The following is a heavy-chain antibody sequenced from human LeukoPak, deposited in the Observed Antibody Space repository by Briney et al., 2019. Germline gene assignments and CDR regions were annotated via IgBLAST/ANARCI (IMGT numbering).Heavy chain of an antibody. CDR3: AREHEYSSSNYMDV. J-gene: IGHJ6*03. CDR2: ISYDGSNR. Sequence: PGGSLRLSCAASGFTFSSYAIHWVRQAPGKGLEWVAVISYDGSNRYYTDSVKGRFTIPRDKSKNTLYLQMNSLRAEDTAVYYCAREHEYSSSNYMDVWGKGTTVTVSS. CDR1: GFTFSSYA. D-gene: IGHD6-6*01. V-gene: IGHV3-30*04.